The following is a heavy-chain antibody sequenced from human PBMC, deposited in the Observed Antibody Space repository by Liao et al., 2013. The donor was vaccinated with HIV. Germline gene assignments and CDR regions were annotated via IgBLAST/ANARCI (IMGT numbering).Heavy chain of an antibody. CDR2: IYTSGST. J-gene: IGHJ5*02. CDR3: ARSMLLRPNWFDP. CDR1: GGSISSSSYY. D-gene: IGHD2-15*01. Sequence: QLQLQESGPGLVKPSETLSLTCTVSGGSISSSSYYWGWNRQSPGKGLEWIGRIYTSGSTNYNPSLKSRVTMSVDTSKNQFSLKLSSVTAADTAVYYCARSMLLRPNWFDPWGQGTLVTVSS. V-gene: IGHV4-39*07.